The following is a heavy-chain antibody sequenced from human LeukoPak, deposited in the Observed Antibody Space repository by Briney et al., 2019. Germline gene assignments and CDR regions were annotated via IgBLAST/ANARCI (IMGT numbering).Heavy chain of an antibody. CDR1: GGSFSGYY. Sequence: KTSETLSLTCAVYGGSFSGYYWSWIRQPPGKGLEWIGEINHSGSTNYNPSLKSRVTISVDTSKNQFSLKLSSVTAADTAVYCCATTGYSSGWYLGYWGQGTLVTVSS. CDR2: INHSGST. J-gene: IGHJ4*02. D-gene: IGHD6-19*01. V-gene: IGHV4-34*01. CDR3: ATTGYSSGWYLGY.